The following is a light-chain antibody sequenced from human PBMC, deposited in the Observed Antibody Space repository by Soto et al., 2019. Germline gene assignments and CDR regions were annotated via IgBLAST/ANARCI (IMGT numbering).Light chain of an antibody. CDR1: SSEVGGYNY. V-gene: IGLV2-14*01. CDR3: SSYTSSSTYV. CDR2: DVS. Sequence: QSALTQPASVSGSPGQSITISCTGTSSEVGGYNYVFWYQQHPCKASKLMIYDVSNRPSGFSNRFSGSKSGNTASLTISGLQAEDEADYYCSSYTSSSTYVFGTGTKVTVL. J-gene: IGLJ1*01.